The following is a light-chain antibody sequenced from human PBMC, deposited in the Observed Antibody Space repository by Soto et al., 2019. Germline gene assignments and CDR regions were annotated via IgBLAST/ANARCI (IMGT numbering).Light chain of an antibody. J-gene: IGKJ5*01. Sequence: EIVLTQSPATLSLSPGERATLSCRASHSVSSYLAWYQQKPGQAPRLLIYDASNRATGIPAMFSGRGSGTDFTLTISGLEPEDFAVYYCQQYGSSSITFGPGTRLEIK. V-gene: IGKV3-11*01. CDR1: HSVSSY. CDR3: QQYGSSSIT. CDR2: DAS.